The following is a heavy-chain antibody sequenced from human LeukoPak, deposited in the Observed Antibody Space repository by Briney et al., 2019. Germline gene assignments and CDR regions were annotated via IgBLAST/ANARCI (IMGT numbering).Heavy chain of an antibody. J-gene: IGHJ4*02. V-gene: IGHV3-33*01. CDR1: GFTFSSYG. D-gene: IGHD6-19*01. CDR2: IWYDGSNK. Sequence: GGSLRLSCAASGFTFSSYGMHWVRQAPGKGLEWVAVIWYDGSNKYYADSVKGRFTTSRDNSKDTLYLQMNSLRAEDTAVYYGIPVAGTGFDYWGQGTLVTVSS. CDR3: IPVAGTGFDY.